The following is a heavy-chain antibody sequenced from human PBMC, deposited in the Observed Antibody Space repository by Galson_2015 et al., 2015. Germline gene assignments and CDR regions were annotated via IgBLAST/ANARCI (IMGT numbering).Heavy chain of an antibody. CDR3: ARDRPHLN. V-gene: IGHV3-48*02. Sequence: SLRLSCAASGFTFSSSRMNWVRQAPGKGLEWVSYISSGSTTIYYADSVKGRFTISRDIAKNSLYLQMNSLRDEDTAVYYCARDRPHLNWGQGTLATVSS. CDR2: ISSGSTTI. CDR1: GFTFSSSR. J-gene: IGHJ4*02.